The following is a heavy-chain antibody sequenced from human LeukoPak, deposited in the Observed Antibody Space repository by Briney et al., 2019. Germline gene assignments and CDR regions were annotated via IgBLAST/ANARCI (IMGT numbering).Heavy chain of an antibody. CDR2: INHSGST. CDR1: GGSFSGYY. CDR3: ARDPVHGSGSYGYFWDYYYYGMDV. Sequence: PSETLSLTCAVYGGSFSGYYWSWIRQPPGKGLEWIGEINHSGSTNYNPSLKSRVTISVDTSKNQLSLKLSSVTAADTAVYYCARDPVHGSGSYGYFWDYYYYGMDVWGQGTTVTVSS. V-gene: IGHV4-34*01. D-gene: IGHD3-10*01. J-gene: IGHJ6*02.